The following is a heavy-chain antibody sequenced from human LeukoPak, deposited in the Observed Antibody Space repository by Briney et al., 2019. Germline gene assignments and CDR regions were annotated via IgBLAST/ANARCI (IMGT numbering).Heavy chain of an antibody. V-gene: IGHV3-48*02. CDR1: GFTFSSYG. D-gene: IGHD5-18*01. Sequence: GGSLRLSCAASGFTFSSYGMSWVRQAPGRGLEWVSYIRSSSSTMYYADSVKGRFTISRDNAKSSLYLQMSSLRDEDTAVYYCARARGYNHGPQDYYFDYWGQGTLVTVSS. J-gene: IGHJ4*02. CDR2: IRSSSSTM. CDR3: ARARGYNHGPQDYYFDY.